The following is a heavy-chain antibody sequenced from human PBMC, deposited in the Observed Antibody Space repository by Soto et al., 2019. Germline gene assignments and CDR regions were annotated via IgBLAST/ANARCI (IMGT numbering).Heavy chain of an antibody. CDR3: AKATSVYGEVYWYFDV. D-gene: IGHD3-10*02. CDR1: GGTFTSYA. V-gene: IGHV1-69*12. CDR2: ITPISDAS. Sequence: QVQLVQSGNEVKKPGSSVKVSCKASGGTFTSYAISWVRQAPGQGLEWIGGITPISDASHCAQKFQDRVTITADESTSTADMELSSLTSDDTAVYYCAKATSVYGEVYWYFDVWGRGTLVTVSS. J-gene: IGHJ2*01.